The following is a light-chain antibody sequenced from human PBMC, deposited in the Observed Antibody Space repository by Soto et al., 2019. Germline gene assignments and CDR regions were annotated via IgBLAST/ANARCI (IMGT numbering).Light chain of an antibody. CDR1: QIVSSN. CDR3: QQYNNWPPGT. J-gene: IGKJ2*02. V-gene: IGKV3-15*01. CDR2: GAS. Sequence: EIVMTQSPATLSVSPGERATLSCRASQIVSSNLAWYQQKPGQAPRLLIYGASTRAPDIPAKFSGSGSATEFTPTSSRLQSEDFAVYYCQQYNNWPPGTFGQGTKLDIK.